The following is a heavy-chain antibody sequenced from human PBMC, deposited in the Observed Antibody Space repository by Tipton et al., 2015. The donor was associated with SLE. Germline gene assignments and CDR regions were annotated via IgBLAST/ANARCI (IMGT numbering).Heavy chain of an antibody. CDR1: GFTFSIYG. CDR3: ASDHPGEQWLVHGFDY. V-gene: IGHV3-30*03. CDR2: ISSDGSVK. D-gene: IGHD6-19*01. Sequence: SLRLSCAASGFTFSIYGMHWVRQAPGKGLEWVALISSDGSVKNYADSVKGRFIISRDNSKNTLYLEMGSLRAEDTAVYYCASDHPGEQWLVHGFDYWGQGTLVTVSS. J-gene: IGHJ4*02.